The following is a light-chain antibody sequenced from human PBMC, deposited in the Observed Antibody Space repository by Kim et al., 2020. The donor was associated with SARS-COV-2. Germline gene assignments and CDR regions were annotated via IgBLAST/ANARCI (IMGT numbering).Light chain of an antibody. V-gene: IGLV3-1*01. J-gene: IGLJ2*01. Sequence: MSQGQTSSITCSGDKLGDKYACWYQQKPGQSPVLVIYQDSKRPSGIPERFSGSNSGNTATLTISGTQAMDEADYYCQAWDSSNVVFGGGTQLTVL. CDR3: QAWDSSNVV. CDR1: KLGDKY. CDR2: QDS.